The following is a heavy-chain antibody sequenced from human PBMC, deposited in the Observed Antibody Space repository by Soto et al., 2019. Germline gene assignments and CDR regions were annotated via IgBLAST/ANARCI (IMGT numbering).Heavy chain of an antibody. J-gene: IGHJ6*02. Sequence: SETLSLTCTVSGGSISSYYWSWIRQPPGKGLEWIGYIYYSGSTNYNPSLKSRVTISVDTSKNQFSLKLSSVTAADTAVYYCARAAGLYYDFWNKPSAYVMDVWGQGTTVTVSS. D-gene: IGHD3-3*01. CDR2: IYYSGST. CDR1: GGSISSYY. CDR3: ARAAGLYYDFWNKPSAYVMDV. V-gene: IGHV4-59*01.